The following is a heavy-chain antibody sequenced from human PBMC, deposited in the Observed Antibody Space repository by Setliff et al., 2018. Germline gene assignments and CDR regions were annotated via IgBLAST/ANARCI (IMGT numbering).Heavy chain of an antibody. J-gene: IGHJ5*02. Sequence: ETLSLTCTVSGDSISSYYWSWIRQPPGKGLEWIGYIYYSGSTNYNPSLKSRVTMSVATFENHFSLKLNSLTAADTAVYYCAGVTNWGLDLRFDPWGQGILVTVSS. CDR3: AGVTNWGLDLRFDP. D-gene: IGHD7-27*01. V-gene: IGHV4-59*01. CDR1: GDSISSYY. CDR2: IYYSGST.